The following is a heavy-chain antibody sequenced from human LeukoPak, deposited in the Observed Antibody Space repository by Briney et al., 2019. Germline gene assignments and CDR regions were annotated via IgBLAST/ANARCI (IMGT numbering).Heavy chain of an antibody. CDR2: IYSGGST. CDR1: GFTVSSNY. Sequence: PGGSLRLSCAASGFTVSSNYMSWVRQASGKGLEWVSVIYSGGSTYYADSVKGRFTISRDNSKNTLYLQMNSLRAEDTAVYYCARDLSYSRDDAFDLWGQGTMVTVSS. J-gene: IGHJ3*01. D-gene: IGHD3-22*01. CDR3: ARDLSYSRDDAFDL. V-gene: IGHV3-66*01.